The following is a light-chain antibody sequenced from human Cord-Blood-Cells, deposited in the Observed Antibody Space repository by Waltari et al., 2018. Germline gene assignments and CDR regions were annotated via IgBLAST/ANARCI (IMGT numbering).Light chain of an antibody. CDR3: YSTDSSGNHRV. Sequence: SYELTPPPSVSVSPGQMARITCSGDALPKKYAYWDQQKSGQAPVLVIYEDSKRPSGLPERFSGSSSGTMATLTISGAQVEDEADYYCYSTDSSGNHRVFGGGTKLTVL. J-gene: IGLJ2*01. V-gene: IGLV3-10*01. CDR1: ALPKKY. CDR2: EDS.